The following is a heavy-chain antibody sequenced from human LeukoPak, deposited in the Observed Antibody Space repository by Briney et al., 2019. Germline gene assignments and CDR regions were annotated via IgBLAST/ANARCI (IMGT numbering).Heavy chain of an antibody. CDR1: GYSISSGYY. J-gene: IGHJ4*02. CDR2: MYHSGNT. D-gene: IGHD3-22*01. V-gene: IGHV4-38-2*01. CDR3: ARHHYYDSSGYRDY. Sequence: SETLSLTCAVSGYSISSGYYWGWIRQPPGKGLEWIVNMYHSGNTFYNASLKSRVTISVDTSKNQFSLKLSSVTAADTAVYYCARHHYYDSSGYRDYWGQGTLVTVSS.